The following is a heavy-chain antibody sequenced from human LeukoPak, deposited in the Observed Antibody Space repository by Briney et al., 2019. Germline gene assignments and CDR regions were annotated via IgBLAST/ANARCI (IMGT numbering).Heavy chain of an antibody. CDR2: IYYSGST. CDR3: ARGSRRLADFHY. Sequence: SQTLSLTCTVSGGSISSGDYYWSWIRQPPGKGLEWIGYIYYSGSTYYNPSLKSRVTISVDTSKNQFSLKLSSVTAADTAVYYCARGSRRLADFHYWGQGTLVTVSS. V-gene: IGHV4-30-4*01. J-gene: IGHJ4*02. D-gene: IGHD6-19*01. CDR1: GGSISSGDYY.